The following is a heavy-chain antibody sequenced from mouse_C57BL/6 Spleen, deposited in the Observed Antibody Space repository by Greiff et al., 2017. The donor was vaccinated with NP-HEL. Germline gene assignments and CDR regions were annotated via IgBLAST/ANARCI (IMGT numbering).Heavy chain of an antibody. CDR3: ARFPDGYLYYAMDY. D-gene: IGHD2-3*01. J-gene: IGHJ4*01. Sequence: QVQLQQPGAELVKPGASVKLSCKASGYTFTSYCMQWVKQRPGQGLEWIGEIDPSDSYTNYNQKFKGKATLTVDTSSSTAYMQLSSLTSEDSAVYYCARFPDGYLYYAMDYWGQGTSVTVSS. CDR2: IDPSDSYT. CDR1: GYTFTSYC. V-gene: IGHV1-50*01.